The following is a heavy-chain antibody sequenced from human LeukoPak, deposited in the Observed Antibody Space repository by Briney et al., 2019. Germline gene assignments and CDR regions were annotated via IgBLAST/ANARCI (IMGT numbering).Heavy chain of an antibody. CDR3: AREVANDEYFGY. V-gene: IGHV4-39*07. J-gene: IGHJ4*02. D-gene: IGHD1-1*01. CDR1: GGSISNSSDY. CDR2: IFSSGDS. Sequence: SETLSLTCSVSGGSISNSSDYWGWIRQPPGKRLQWVGSIFSSGDSYYNPSLKSRLTLSVDTSRNQFSLKLSSVTAADTAIYYCAREVANDEYFGYWGQGTLVTVSS.